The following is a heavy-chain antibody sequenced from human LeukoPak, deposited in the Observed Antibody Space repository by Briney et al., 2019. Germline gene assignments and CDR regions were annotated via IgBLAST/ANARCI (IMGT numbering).Heavy chain of an antibody. V-gene: IGHV3-33*01. CDR2: IWYDGSNK. Sequence: GGSLRLSCAASGFTFSSYGMHWVRQAPGKGLEWVAVIWYDGSNKYYADSVKGRFTISRDNSKNTLYLQMNSLRAEDTAVYYCARAHYYGSGSPFDYWGQGTLVTVSS. CDR3: ARAHYYGSGSPFDY. CDR1: GFTFSSYG. D-gene: IGHD3-10*01. J-gene: IGHJ4*02.